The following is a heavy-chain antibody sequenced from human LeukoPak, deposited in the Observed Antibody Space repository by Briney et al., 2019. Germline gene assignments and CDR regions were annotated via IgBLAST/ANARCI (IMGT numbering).Heavy chain of an antibody. CDR1: GGSISSSSYY. D-gene: IGHD3-22*01. CDR2: IYYSGST. Sequence: SETLSLTCTVSGGSISSSSYYWGWIRQPPGKGLEWIGSIYYSGSTYYNPSLKSRVTIPVDTSKNQFSLKLSSVTAADTAVYYCARDRYYYDSSARYFDYWGQGTLVTVSS. V-gene: IGHV4-39*07. J-gene: IGHJ4*02. CDR3: ARDRYYYDSSARYFDY.